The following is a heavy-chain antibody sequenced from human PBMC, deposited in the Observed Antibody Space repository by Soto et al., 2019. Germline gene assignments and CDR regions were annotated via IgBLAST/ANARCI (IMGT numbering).Heavy chain of an antibody. D-gene: IGHD3-22*01. CDR2: ISGSGSTI. CDR3: AKVFYYYDSTGYYYFDY. Sequence: GGSLRLSCAASGFTFSSYAVSWVRQAPGKGPEWISSISGSGSTIYYADSVKGRFTISRDNSKNTLYLQMSSLRAEDTAVYYCAKVFYYYDSTGYYYFDYWGQGTLVTVSS. V-gene: IGHV3-23*01. J-gene: IGHJ4*02. CDR1: GFTFSSYA.